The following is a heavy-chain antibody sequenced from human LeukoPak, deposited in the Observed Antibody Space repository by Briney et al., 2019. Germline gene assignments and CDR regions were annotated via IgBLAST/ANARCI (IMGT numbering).Heavy chain of an antibody. Sequence: SETLSLTCAVYGGSFSGYYWTWIRQPPGKGLEWIGEINHSRTTNYNLSLKSRVTISIDTSKSQFSLRLNSVTAADTAVYFCARGLVDYELPKGYIDYWGRGTLVTVSS. CDR3: ARGLVDYELPKGYIDY. V-gene: IGHV4-34*01. J-gene: IGHJ4*02. CDR1: GGSFSGYY. CDR2: INHSRTT. D-gene: IGHD3-22*01.